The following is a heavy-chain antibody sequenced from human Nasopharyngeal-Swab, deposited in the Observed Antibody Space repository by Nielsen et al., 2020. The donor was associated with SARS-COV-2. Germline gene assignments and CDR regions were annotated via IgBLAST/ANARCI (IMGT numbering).Heavy chain of an antibody. D-gene: IGHD7-27*01. CDR1: GFTFSSYA. J-gene: IGHJ4*02. Sequence: GESLKISCAASGFTFSSYAMSWVRQAPGKGLEWASAISGSGGSTYYADSVKGRFTISRDNSKNTLYLQMNSLRAEDTAVYYCAKDLGRFGYWGQGTLVTVSS. V-gene: IGHV3-23*01. CDR3: AKDLGRFGY. CDR2: ISGSGGST.